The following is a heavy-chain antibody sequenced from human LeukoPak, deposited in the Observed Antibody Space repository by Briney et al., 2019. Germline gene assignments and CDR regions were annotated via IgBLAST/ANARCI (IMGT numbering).Heavy chain of an antibody. CDR1: GFTFSSYA. V-gene: IGHV3-30-3*01. D-gene: IGHD2-21*02. CDR2: ISYDGSNK. J-gene: IGHJ4*02. CDR3: ARDTRGDYYFDS. Sequence: PGGSLRLSCAASGFTFSSYAMHWVRQAPGKGLEWVAVISYDGSNKYYADSVKGRFTISRDNSKNTLYLQMNSLRAEDTAVYYCARDTRGDYYFDSWGQGTLVTVSS.